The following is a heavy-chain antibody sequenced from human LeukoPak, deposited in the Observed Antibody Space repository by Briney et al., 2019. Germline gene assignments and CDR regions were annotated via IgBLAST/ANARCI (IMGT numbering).Heavy chain of an antibody. J-gene: IGHJ4*02. CDR1: GFTFSSNG. D-gene: IGHD3-10*01. Sequence: GGSLRLSCAASGFTFSSNGMHWVRQAPGKGLEWVAVVWFDGSNKYYADSVKSRFTISRDNSKNTLYLQMNSLRAEDTAVNYCAREYGSVLGDYWGQGTLVTVSS. V-gene: IGHV3-33*01. CDR3: AREYGSVLGDY. CDR2: VWFDGSNK.